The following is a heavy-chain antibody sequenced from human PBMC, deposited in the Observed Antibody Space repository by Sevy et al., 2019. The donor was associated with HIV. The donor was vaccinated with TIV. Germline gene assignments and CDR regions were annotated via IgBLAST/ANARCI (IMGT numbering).Heavy chain of an antibody. D-gene: IGHD3-3*01. V-gene: IGHV3-48*02. CDR3: SRSPLVLRFLERWGDV. J-gene: IGHJ6*02. CDR1: GFTFSSYS. CDR2: ISSSSSTI. Sequence: GGSLRLSCAASGFTFSSYSMNWVRQAPGKGLEWVSYISSSSSTIYYADSVKGRFTISRDNAKNSLYLQMNSLRDEDTAVYYCSRSPLVLRFLERWGDVWGQGTTVTVSS.